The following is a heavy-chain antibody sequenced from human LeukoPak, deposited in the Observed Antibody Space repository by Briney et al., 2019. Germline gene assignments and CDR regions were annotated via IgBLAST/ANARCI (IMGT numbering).Heavy chain of an antibody. D-gene: IGHD6-13*01. J-gene: IGHJ4*02. V-gene: IGHV4-59*01. CDR3: ARGLYSSRWTSSYFDY. CDR1: GGSISSYY. Sequence: SETLSLTCTVSGGSISSYYWSWIRQPPGKGLEWIGYIYYSGSTNYNPSLKSRVTISVDTSKNQFSLKLSSVTAADTAVYYCARGLYSSRWTSSYFDYWGQGTLVTVSS. CDR2: IYYSGST.